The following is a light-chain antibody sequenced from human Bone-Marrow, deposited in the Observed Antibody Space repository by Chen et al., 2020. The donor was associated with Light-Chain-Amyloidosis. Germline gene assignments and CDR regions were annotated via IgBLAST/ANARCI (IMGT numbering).Light chain of an antibody. V-gene: IGLV3-25*03. Sequence: SYELTQPPSVSVSPGQTARITCSGDDLPTKYAYWYQQKPGQAPVLVIHIDTEGPSGISERFSGSSSGTTATLTISGVQAEDEADYHCQSADSSGTYEVIFGGGTKLTVL. J-gene: IGLJ2*01. CDR2: IDT. CDR1: DLPTKY. CDR3: QSADSSGTYEVI.